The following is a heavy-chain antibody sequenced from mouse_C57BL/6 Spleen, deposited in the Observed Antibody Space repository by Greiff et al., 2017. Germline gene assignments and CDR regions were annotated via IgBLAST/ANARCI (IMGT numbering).Heavy chain of an antibody. CDR3: ASHEDYDDAMDY. CDR1: GYAFSSYW. V-gene: IGHV1-80*01. CDR2: IYPGDGAT. J-gene: IGHJ4*01. Sequence: QVQLQQSGAELVKPGASVKISCKASGYAFSSYWMNWVKQRPGKGLEWIGQIYPGDGATNYNGKFKGKATLTADKSSSTAYMQISCLTSECSTVYFCASHEDYDDAMDYWGQGTSVTVSS. D-gene: IGHD2-4*01.